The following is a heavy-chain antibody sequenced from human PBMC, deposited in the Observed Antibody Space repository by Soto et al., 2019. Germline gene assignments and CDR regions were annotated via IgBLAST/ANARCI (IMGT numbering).Heavy chain of an antibody. D-gene: IGHD3-3*01. CDR3: TRDAYYDFWSGYSGYYYYYIDV. Sequence: GGSLRLSCAASGFTFSSYWMHWVRQAPGKGLVWVSRINGDGSSTSYADSVKGRFTISRDNAKNTLYLQMNSLRAEDTAVYYCTRDAYYDFWSGYSGYYYYYIDVWGKGTTVTVSS. V-gene: IGHV3-74*01. CDR2: INGDGSST. J-gene: IGHJ6*03. CDR1: GFTFSSYW.